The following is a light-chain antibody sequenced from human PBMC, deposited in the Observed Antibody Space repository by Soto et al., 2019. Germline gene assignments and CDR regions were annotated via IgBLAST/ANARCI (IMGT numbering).Light chain of an antibody. V-gene: IGKV3-15*01. CDR2: AAA. J-gene: IGKJ1*01. CDR1: QSVGKN. CDR3: QQYNNWPPWT. Sequence: ETVMTQSPAALFVSLGERVTLSCRASQSVGKNLAWYQQRPGQGPRLLIFAAADRATDIPVRFSGSGSGTDFTLTISSLQSEDSAIYYCQQYNNWPPWTFGRGTKVEI.